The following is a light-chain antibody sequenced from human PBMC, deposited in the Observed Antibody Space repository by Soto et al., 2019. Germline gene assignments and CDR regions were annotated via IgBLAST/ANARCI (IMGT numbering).Light chain of an antibody. V-gene: IGKV1-27*01. Sequence: DIQMTQSPSSLSASVGDRVTITCRASQGISTYLAWYQQKPGKVPKVLINSASTLQSGVPSRFRGSGSGTDFTLTISSLLPEDAATYYCQKYDSAPETFGQGTTVEIK. CDR2: SAS. J-gene: IGKJ1*01. CDR3: QKYDSAPET. CDR1: QGISTY.